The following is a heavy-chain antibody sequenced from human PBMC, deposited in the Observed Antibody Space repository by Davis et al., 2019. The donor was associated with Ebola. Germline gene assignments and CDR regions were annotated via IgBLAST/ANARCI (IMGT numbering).Heavy chain of an antibody. J-gene: IGHJ4*02. D-gene: IGHD3-9*01. CDR3: VEDSSNIWFDI. CDR2: FGTVGDT. V-gene: IGHV3-23*01. Sequence: GESLKISCETSGFIFRNYVMSWVRQAPGKGLEWVSTFGTVGDTYYADSVKGRFAMSRDNSRDTLYLQMNSLRVEDSAIYYCVEDSSNIWFDIWGQGTLVTVSS. CDR1: GFIFRNYV.